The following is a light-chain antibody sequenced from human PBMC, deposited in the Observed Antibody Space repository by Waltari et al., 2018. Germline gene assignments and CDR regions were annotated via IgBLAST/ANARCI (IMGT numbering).Light chain of an antibody. CDR3: CSYAGDSTWV. V-gene: IGLV2-23*02. CDR2: EVT. Sequence: QSALTQPASVSGSPGQSITISCPGTSGDIGDLDFVSWYQQYPGQAPKSIIYEVTKRPSGVSNRFSGSKSGNTASLTISGLQAEDEAHYYCCSYAGDSTWVFGGGTKLTVL. CDR1: SGDIGDLDF. J-gene: IGLJ3*02.